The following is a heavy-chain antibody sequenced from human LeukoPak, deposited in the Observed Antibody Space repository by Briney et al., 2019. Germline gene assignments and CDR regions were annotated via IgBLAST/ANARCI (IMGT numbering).Heavy chain of an antibody. V-gene: IGHV4-34*01. CDR2: INHSGST. Sequence: PSETLSLTCAVYGGSFSGYYWSWIRQPPGKGLEWIGEINHSGSTNYNPSLKSRVTISVDTSKNQFSLKLSSVTAADTAVYYCARGKGWQQLVTFDYWGQGTLVTVSS. CDR1: GGSFSGYY. CDR3: ARGKGWQQLVTFDY. J-gene: IGHJ4*02. D-gene: IGHD6-13*01.